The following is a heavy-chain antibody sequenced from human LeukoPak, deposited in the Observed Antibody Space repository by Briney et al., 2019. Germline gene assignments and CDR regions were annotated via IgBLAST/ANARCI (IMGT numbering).Heavy chain of an antibody. D-gene: IGHD3-16*01. V-gene: IGHV3-30-3*01. Sequence: GGSLRLSCAASGFTFSSYAMHWVRQAPGKGLEWVAVISYDGSNKYYADSVKGRFTISRDNSKNTLYLQMNSLRAEDTAVYYCGRERGDQGEDDNYFDYLGQGTLVTVSS. CDR2: ISYDGSNK. J-gene: IGHJ4*02. CDR1: GFTFSSYA. CDR3: GRERGDQGEDDNYFDY.